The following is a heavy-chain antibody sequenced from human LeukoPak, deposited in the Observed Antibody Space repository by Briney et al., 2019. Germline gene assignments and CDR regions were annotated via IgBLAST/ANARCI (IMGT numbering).Heavy chain of an antibody. CDR3: ARAWYSSSWLDY. J-gene: IGHJ4*02. V-gene: IGHV4-34*01. CDR2: INHSGGT. D-gene: IGHD6-13*01. CDR1: GGSFSGYY. Sequence: SETLSLTCAVYGGSFSGYYWSWIRQPPGKGLEWIGEINHSGGTSYNPSLKSRVTISVDTSKNQFSLKLSSVTAADTAVYYCARAWYSSSWLDYWGQGTLVTVSS.